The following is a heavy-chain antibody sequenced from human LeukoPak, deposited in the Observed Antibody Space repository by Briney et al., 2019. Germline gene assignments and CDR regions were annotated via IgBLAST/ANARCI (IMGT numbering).Heavy chain of an antibody. D-gene: IGHD1-26*01. CDR1: GGSISNSY. Sequence: SETLSLTCTVSGGSISNSYWSWIRQPPGKGLEWIGFFHDSESTNYNPSLKSRVSISLDTSKNQASLWLSSVTAADTAVYYCARGDASGRPGIGFDFWGQGTLVTVSS. CDR3: ARGDASGRPGIGFDF. V-gene: IGHV4-59*01. J-gene: IGHJ4*02. CDR2: FHDSEST.